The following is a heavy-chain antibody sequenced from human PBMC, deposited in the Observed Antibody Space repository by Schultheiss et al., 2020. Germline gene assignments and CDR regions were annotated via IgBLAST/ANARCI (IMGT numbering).Heavy chain of an antibody. Sequence: ASVKVSCKVSGYTLTELSMHWVRQAPGKGLEWMGGFDPEDGETIYAQKFQGRVTMTEDTSTDTAYMELSRLRSDDTAVYYCARVRGGGSYSLPHYWGQGTPVTVLL. CDR2: FDPEDGET. CDR3: ARVRGGGSYSLPHY. CDR1: GYTLTELS. J-gene: IGHJ4*02. V-gene: IGHV1-24*01. D-gene: IGHD1-26*01.